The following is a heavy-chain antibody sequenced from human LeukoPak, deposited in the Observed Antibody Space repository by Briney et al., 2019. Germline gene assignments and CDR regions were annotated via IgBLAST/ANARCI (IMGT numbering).Heavy chain of an antibody. CDR1: GGSISSSSYY. D-gene: IGHD6-19*01. CDR2: SHYSGKS. V-gene: IGHV4-39*01. Sequence: SDTLSLTCTVSGGSISSSSYYWGWIRQPPGKGLEWIGSSHYSGKSYFNPSLKSRVTISVGTSKNQFSLKLNSVTASDTAGYYCARPVFGYSSGWYRAFDIWGQGTMVTVSS. CDR3: ARPVFGYSSGWYRAFDI. J-gene: IGHJ3*02.